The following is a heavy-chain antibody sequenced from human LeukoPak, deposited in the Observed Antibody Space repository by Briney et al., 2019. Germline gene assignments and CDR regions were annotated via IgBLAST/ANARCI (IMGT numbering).Heavy chain of an antibody. CDR1: GYSISSGYY. J-gene: IGHJ4*02. CDR3: ARAVGGDGSGSL. V-gene: IGHV4-38-2*02. Sequence: PSETLSLTCTVSGYSISSGYYWGWIRQPPGQGLEWIGSIYHSGSTYYNPSLKSRVTMSVDMSTRQISLKLSSVTAADTAVYYCARAVGGDGSGSLWGPGTLVTVSS. CDR2: IYHSGST. D-gene: IGHD3-10*01.